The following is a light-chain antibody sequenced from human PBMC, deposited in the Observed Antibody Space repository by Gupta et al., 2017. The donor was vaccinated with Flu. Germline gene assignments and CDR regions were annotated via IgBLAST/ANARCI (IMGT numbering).Light chain of an antibody. CDR2: DIS. Sequence: EIVVTQSPATLSLSPGERATLSCRASQSVSDYFAWYQQKPGQAPRLLIYDISNRATGIPARFSGSGSGTDFTLTINSLESEDFAVYYCQQRSNWVSTFGQGTRLEMK. CDR3: QQRSNWVST. J-gene: IGKJ5*01. V-gene: IGKV3-11*01. CDR1: QSVSDY.